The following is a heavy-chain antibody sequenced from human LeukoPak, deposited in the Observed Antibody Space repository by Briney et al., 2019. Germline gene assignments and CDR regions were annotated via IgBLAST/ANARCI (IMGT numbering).Heavy chain of an antibody. CDR1: GGSFSGYY. CDR2: IDHSGST. CDR3: ARGDCSSTICYSPMDV. D-gene: IGHD2-2*01. V-gene: IGHV4-34*01. Sequence: SETLSLTCAVYGGSFSGYYWNWIRQPPGKGLEWIGEIDHSGSTDYNPSLKSRVTMSVDTSKNQFSLKLSSVTAADTAVYYCARGDCSSTICYSPMDVWGKGTTVTVSS. J-gene: IGHJ6*03.